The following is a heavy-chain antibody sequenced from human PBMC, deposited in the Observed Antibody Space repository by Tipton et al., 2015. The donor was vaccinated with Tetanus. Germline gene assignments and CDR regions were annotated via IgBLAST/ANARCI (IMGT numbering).Heavy chain of an antibody. CDR1: GFTFSSYS. D-gene: IGHD3-22*01. V-gene: IGHV3-21*01. Sequence: SLRLSCAVSGFTFSSYSMNWVRQAPGKGLEWVSSISSSSYIYYADSVRGRFTISRDNAKNSLYLQMNSLRAEDTAVYYCARAIGYYDSSGYYFYDAFNIWGQGTMVTVSS. CDR3: ARAIGYYDSSGYYFYDAFNI. J-gene: IGHJ3*02. CDR2: ISSSSYI.